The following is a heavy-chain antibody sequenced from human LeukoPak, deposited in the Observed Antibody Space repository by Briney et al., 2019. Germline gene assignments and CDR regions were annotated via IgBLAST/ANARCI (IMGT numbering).Heavy chain of an antibody. CDR3: ARDNSVRDEAWWFNP. Sequence: SVKVSCEASGGTFSSYAISWVRQAPGQGLEWMGGIIPIFGTANYAQKFQGRVTLTRDMSTSTDYLELSSLRSEDTAVYYCARDNSVRDEAWWFNPWGQGTLVTVSS. J-gene: IGHJ5*02. CDR1: GGTFSSYA. V-gene: IGHV1-69*05. D-gene: IGHD5-24*01. CDR2: IIPIFGTA.